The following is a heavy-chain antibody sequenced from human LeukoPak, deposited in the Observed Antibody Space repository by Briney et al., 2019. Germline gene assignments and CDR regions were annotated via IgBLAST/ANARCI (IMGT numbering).Heavy chain of an antibody. CDR3: ARGALLWFGEGSWFDP. D-gene: IGHD3-10*01. Sequence: SETLSLTCTVSGGSISSGGYYWSWIRQHPGKGLEWIGYIYYSGSTYYNPSLKSRVTISVDTSKSQFSLKLSSVTAADTAVYYCARGALLWFGEGSWFDPWGQGTLVTVSS. CDR2: IYYSGST. V-gene: IGHV4-31*03. J-gene: IGHJ5*02. CDR1: GGSISSGGYY.